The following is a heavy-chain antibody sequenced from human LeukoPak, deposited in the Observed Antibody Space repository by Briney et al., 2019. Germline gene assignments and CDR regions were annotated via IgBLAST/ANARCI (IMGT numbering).Heavy chain of an antibody. CDR3: AKGRGAWGLSDFDY. J-gene: IGHJ4*02. Sequence: GGSLRLSCAASRSTFSRYGMHWVRQAPGQGLEWVAVIWNDGSNKYYADSVKGRVTISRDNSKNTLYLQMNSLRAEDTAVYFCAKGRGAWGLSDFDYWGQGTLVTVSS. CDR2: IWNDGSNK. CDR1: RSTFSRYG. V-gene: IGHV3-30*02. D-gene: IGHD7-27*01.